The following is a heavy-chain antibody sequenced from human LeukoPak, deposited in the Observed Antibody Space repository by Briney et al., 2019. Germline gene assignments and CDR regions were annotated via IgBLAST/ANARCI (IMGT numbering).Heavy chain of an antibody. Sequence: PSETLSLTCTVPGGSISSYYWSWIRQPPGKGLEWIGYIYYSGSTNYNPSLKSRITISVDTSKNQFSLKLSSVTAADTAVYYCARYDIWNRNFDYWGQGTLVTVSS. J-gene: IGHJ4*02. CDR2: IYYSGST. D-gene: IGHD3-3*01. CDR1: GGSISSYY. CDR3: ARYDIWNRNFDY. V-gene: IGHV4-59*01.